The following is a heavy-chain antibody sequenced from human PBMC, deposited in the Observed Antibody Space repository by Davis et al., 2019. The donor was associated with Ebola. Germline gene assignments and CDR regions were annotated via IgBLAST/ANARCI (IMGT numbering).Heavy chain of an antibody. D-gene: IGHD5-24*01. CDR1: GGSISGYY. Sequence: SETLSLTCTVSGGSISGYYWSWIRQPPGKGLEWIGYIYYSGSTNYNPSLKSRVTISVDTSKNQFSLKLSSVTAADTAVYYCARHRGVAIMSHAFDIWGQGTMVTVSS. J-gene: IGHJ3*02. V-gene: IGHV4-59*08. CDR2: IYYSGST. CDR3: ARHRGVAIMSHAFDI.